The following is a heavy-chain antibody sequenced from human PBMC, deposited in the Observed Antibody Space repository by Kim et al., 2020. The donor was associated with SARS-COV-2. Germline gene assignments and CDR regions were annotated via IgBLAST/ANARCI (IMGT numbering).Heavy chain of an antibody. Sequence: SVKVSCKASGGTFSSYAISWVRQAPGQGLEWMGGIIPIFGTANYAQKFQGRVTITADESTSTAYMELSSLRSEDTAVYYCARGYGGNPGYYYYGMDVWGQGTTVTVSS. CDR3: ARGYGGNPGYYYYGMDV. CDR1: GGTFSSYA. V-gene: IGHV1-69*13. CDR2: IIPIFGTA. D-gene: IGHD4-17*01. J-gene: IGHJ6*02.